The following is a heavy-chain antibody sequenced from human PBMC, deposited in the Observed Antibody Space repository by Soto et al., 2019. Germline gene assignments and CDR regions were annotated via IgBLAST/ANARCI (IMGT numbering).Heavy chain of an antibody. CDR1: GGSFSGYY. D-gene: IGHD3-16*02. J-gene: IGHJ4*02. V-gene: IGHV4-34*01. Sequence: SETLSLTCAVYGGSFSGYYWSWIRQPPGKGLEWIGEINHSGSTNYNPSLKSRVTISVDTSKNQFSLKLSSVTAADTAVYYCASRGRDYVWGSYRPAYFDYWGQGTLVTV. CDR2: INHSGST. CDR3: ASRGRDYVWGSYRPAYFDY.